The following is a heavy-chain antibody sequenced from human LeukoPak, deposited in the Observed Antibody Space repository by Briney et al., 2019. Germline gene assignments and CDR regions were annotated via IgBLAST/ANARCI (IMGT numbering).Heavy chain of an antibody. V-gene: IGHV4-34*01. CDR2: INHSGST. D-gene: IGHD5-24*01. CDR1: GGSSSGYY. J-gene: IGHJ6*03. Sequence: SETLSLTCAVYGGSSSGYYWSWIRQPPGKGLEWIGEINHSGSTNYNPSLKSRVTISVDTSKNQFSLKLSSVTAADTAVYYCARHARMATTIWDYYYYYMDVWGKGTTVTVSS. CDR3: ARHARMATTIWDYYYYYMDV.